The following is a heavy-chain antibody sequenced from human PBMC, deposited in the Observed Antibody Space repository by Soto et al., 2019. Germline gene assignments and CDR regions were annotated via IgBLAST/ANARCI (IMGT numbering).Heavy chain of an antibody. J-gene: IGHJ4*02. Sequence: SETLSLTCTVSGGSISSSSYYWGWIRQPPGKGLEWIGSIYYSGSTYYNPSLKSRVTISVDTSKNQFSLKLSSVTAADTAVYYCARLRITMIVVDHYFDYWGQGTLVTVSS. V-gene: IGHV4-39*01. CDR1: GGSISSSSYY. D-gene: IGHD3-22*01. CDR3: ARLRITMIVVDHYFDY. CDR2: IYYSGST.